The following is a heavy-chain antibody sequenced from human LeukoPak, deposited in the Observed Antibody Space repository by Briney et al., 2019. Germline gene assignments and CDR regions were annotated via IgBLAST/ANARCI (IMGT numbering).Heavy chain of an antibody. D-gene: IGHD3-16*01. CDR3: APSLILQDPPFDY. CDR1: GFTFRSYE. V-gene: IGHV3-48*03. CDR2: ISNSGSTI. J-gene: IGHJ4*02. Sequence: GGSLRLSCAASGFTFRSYEMNCVRQAPGKGLEWVSYISNSGSTIYYTESVKGRFTISRDNAKNSLYLQMNSLRAEDTAVYYCAPSLILQDPPFDYWGQGTLVTVSS.